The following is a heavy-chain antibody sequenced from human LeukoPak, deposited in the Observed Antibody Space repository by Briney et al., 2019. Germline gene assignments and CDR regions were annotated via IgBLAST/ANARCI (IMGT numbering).Heavy chain of an antibody. CDR3: ARDPSGVAAYYMDV. V-gene: IGHV3-21*01. CDR2: ISSSSSYI. Sequence: GGSLRLSCAASGFTFSSYSMNWVRQAPGKGLEWVSSISSSSSYIYYADSVKGRFTISRDNAKNSLYMQMNSLRAEDTAVYYCARDPSGVAAYYMDVWGKGTTVTVSS. CDR1: GFTFSSYS. D-gene: IGHD6-6*01. J-gene: IGHJ6*03.